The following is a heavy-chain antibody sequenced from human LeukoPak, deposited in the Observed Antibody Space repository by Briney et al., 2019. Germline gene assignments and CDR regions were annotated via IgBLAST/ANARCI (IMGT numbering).Heavy chain of an antibody. CDR1: GFTFSSYA. CDR3: AKDGSAAVAGLFDY. J-gene: IGHJ4*02. D-gene: IGHD6-19*01. CDR2: ISGSGGST. V-gene: IGHV3-23*01. Sequence: PGGSLRLSCAASGFTFSSYAMSWVRQAPGKGLEWVSAISGSGGSTYYADSVKGRFTISRDSSKNTLYLQMNSLRAEDTAVYYCAKDGSAAVAGLFDYWGQGTLVTVSS.